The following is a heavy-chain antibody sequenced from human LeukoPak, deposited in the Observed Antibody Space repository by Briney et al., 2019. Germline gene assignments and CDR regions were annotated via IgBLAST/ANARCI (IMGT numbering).Heavy chain of an antibody. D-gene: IGHD3/OR15-3a*01. V-gene: IGHV4-59*01. CDR3: ARYRRNNDFYLDD. J-gene: IGHJ4*02. Sequence: PSETLSLTCTVSGGSISGYYWSWMRQPPGKGLEWIGYIYYSGSTNYNPSLKSRVTMSIDTSKNQFSLKMSSLTAADTAVYYCARYRRNNDFYLDDWGQGTLVTVSS. CDR1: GGSISGYY. CDR2: IYYSGST.